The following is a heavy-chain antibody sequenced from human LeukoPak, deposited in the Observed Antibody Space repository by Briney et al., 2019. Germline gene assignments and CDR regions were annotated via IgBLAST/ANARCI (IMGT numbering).Heavy chain of an antibody. V-gene: IGHV1-69*13. J-gene: IGHJ4*02. CDR1: GGTFSSYA. CDR3: ARVSGYIYGDY. D-gene: IGHD5-18*01. Sequence: VASVKVRCKASGGTFSSYAISWVRQAPGHGLEWMGGIIPIFGTANYAQKFQGRVTITADESTSTAYMELSSLRSEDTAVYYCARVSGYIYGDYWGQGTLVTVSS. CDR2: IIPIFGTA.